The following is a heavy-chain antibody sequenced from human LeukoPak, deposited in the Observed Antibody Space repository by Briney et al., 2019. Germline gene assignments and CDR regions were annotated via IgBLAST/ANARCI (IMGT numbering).Heavy chain of an antibody. CDR3: VSFYETY. V-gene: IGHV3-74*01. Sequence: GGSLRLSCAASGSYWMHWVRQAPGKGLVWVSRINSDGSWTSYADSVKGRFTISKDNAKNTVYLQMNNLRAEDTAVYYCVSFYETYWGRGTLVTVSS. D-gene: IGHD2/OR15-2a*01. CDR2: INSDGSWT. J-gene: IGHJ4*02. CDR1: GSYW.